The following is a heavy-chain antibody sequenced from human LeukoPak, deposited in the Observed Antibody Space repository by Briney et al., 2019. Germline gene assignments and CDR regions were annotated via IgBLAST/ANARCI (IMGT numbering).Heavy chain of an antibody. Sequence: GGSLRLSCAASGVTFISYAMHWVRKAPGKGLEWVAVISYDGSNKYYADSVKGRFTISRDNSKNTLYLQMNSLRAEDTAVYYCVKDRWVDHWGQGTLVTVSS. CDR3: VKDRWVDH. CDR2: ISYDGSNK. CDR1: GVTFISYA. V-gene: IGHV3-30-3*01. D-gene: IGHD6-13*01. J-gene: IGHJ4*02.